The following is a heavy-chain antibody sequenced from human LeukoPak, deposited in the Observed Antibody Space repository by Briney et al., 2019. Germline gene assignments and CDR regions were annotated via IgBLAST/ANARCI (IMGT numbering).Heavy chain of an antibody. CDR2: VYYTGNT. CDR1: GASISSHY. J-gene: IGHJ4*02. CDR3: ARYRRDGNFFLDF. Sequence: PSETLSLTCSVSGASISSHYWSWLRQPPGKGLEWIGYVYYTGNTNYNPSLKSRVTKSIDTSKNQFSLKLTSVNAADTAVYYCARYRRDGNFFLDFWGQGTLVTVSS. V-gene: IGHV4-59*11. D-gene: IGHD4-23*01.